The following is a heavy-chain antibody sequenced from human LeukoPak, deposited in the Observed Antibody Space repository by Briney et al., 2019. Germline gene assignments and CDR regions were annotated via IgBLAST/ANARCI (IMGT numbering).Heavy chain of an antibody. CDR2: IRYDGSNK. CDR1: GFTFSSYG. Sequence: PGGSLRLSCAASGFTFSSYGMHWVRQAPGKGLEWVAFIRYDGSNKYYADSVKGRFTISRDNSKNTLYLQMNSLRAEDTAVYYCAKVSLRSGSSRAFDYWGQGTLVTVSS. V-gene: IGHV3-30*02. D-gene: IGHD3-10*01. J-gene: IGHJ4*02. CDR3: AKVSLRSGSSRAFDY.